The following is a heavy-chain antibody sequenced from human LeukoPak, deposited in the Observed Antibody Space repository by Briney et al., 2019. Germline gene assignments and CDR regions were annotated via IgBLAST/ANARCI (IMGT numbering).Heavy chain of an antibody. J-gene: IGHJ4*02. D-gene: IGHD2-2*02. Sequence: ASVKVSCKASGYTFASYDIYWVRQTPGQGLEWMGWMNPNSGDTGYAQKFQGRVTMTRDTSISTAYMELSRLRSDDTAIYYCARGARVVPASIGYWGQGTLVTVSS. CDR2: MNPNSGDT. CDR3: ARGARVVPASIGY. CDR1: GYTFASYD. V-gene: IGHV1-8*01.